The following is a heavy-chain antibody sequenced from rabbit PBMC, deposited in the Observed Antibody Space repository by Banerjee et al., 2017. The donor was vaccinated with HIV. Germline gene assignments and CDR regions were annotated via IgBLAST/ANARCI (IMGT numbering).Heavy chain of an antibody. J-gene: IGHJ3*01. V-gene: IGHV1S45*01. D-gene: IGHD2-1*01. CDR1: GSDISSYYY. CDR3: ARHFYGGYVGLYL. Sequence: QEQLEESGGGLVKPEGTLTLTCTASGSDISSYYYIYWVRQAPGKGLEWIACIYTGSSGGTYYASWAKGRFTVSKTSSTTVDLKMTSLTAADTATYFCARHFYGGYVGLYLWGQGTLVTVS. CDR2: IYTGSSGGT.